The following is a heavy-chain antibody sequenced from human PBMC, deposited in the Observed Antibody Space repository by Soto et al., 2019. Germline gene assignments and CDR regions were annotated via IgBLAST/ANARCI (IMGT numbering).Heavy chain of an antibody. CDR2: IKHSGST. CDR1: GGSFSGYY. J-gene: IGHJ6*02. D-gene: IGHD6-19*01. CDR3: ARVSGWYAVYYYYGMDV. Sequence: SETLSLTCAVYGGSFSGYYWSWIRQPPGKGLEWSGEIKHSGSTNYNPSIKSRVTMSVDTSKNQFTLKLSSVTAADTAVYYCARVSGWYAVYYYYGMDVWGQGTTVTVSS. V-gene: IGHV4-34*01.